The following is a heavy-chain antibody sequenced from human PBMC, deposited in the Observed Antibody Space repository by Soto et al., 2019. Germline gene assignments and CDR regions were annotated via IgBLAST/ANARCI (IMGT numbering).Heavy chain of an antibody. Sequence: GGSLRLSCVASGLTFSSAAMSWVRQVPGRGLEWVSAISGSGSTTFYADPGKGRFTISRDNSKKTLYLQMNSLRVEDTAVYYCAKAYASGTYKDIYYYYYGMDVWGQGTTVTVSS. J-gene: IGHJ6*02. D-gene: IGHD3-10*01. CDR3: AKAYASGTYKDIYYYYYGMDV. CDR2: ISGSGSTT. V-gene: IGHV3-23*01. CDR1: GLTFSSAA.